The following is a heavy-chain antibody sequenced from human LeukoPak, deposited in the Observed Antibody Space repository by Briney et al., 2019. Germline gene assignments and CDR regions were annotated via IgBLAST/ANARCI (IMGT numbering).Heavy chain of an antibody. Sequence: GGSLRLSCVTSGFTFSNYWMSWVRQAPGKGLEWVANINPDGSQKNYVDSVKGRLTISRDNARDSVFLQMDSLRADDTAVYYCARPSSFSSGWGSDHWGQGTLVNVGS. V-gene: IGHV3-7*01. CDR3: ARPSSFSSGWGSDH. CDR1: GFTFSNYW. J-gene: IGHJ4*02. D-gene: IGHD3-22*01. CDR2: INPDGSQK.